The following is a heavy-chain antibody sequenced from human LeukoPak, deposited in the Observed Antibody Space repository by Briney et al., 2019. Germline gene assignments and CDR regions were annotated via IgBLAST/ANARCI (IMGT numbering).Heavy chain of an antibody. CDR2: INPNSGGT. Sequence: ASVKVSCKASGYTFNGYYMHWVRQAPGQGLEWMGQINPNSGGTNYAQKFQGRVTMTRDTSISTAYMELSRLRSDDTAVYYCATTTYYYDSSGYDYYGMDVWGQGTTVTVSS. CDR1: GYTFNGYY. V-gene: IGHV1-2*06. D-gene: IGHD3-22*01. CDR3: ATTTYYYDSSGYDYYGMDV. J-gene: IGHJ6*02.